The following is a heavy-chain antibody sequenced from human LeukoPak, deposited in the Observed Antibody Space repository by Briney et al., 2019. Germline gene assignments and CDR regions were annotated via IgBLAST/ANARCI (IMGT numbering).Heavy chain of an antibody. CDR2: ISGSGGST. D-gene: IGHD2-8*01. V-gene: IGHV3-23*01. Sequence: GGSLRLSCAASGFTVSSNYMSWVRQAPGKGLEWVSAISGSGGSTYYADSVKGRVIISRDNSKNTLYLQMNNLRAEDTAVYYCAAPYCTNGVCFYYMDVWGKGTTVTVSS. CDR3: AAPYCTNGVCFYYMDV. J-gene: IGHJ6*03. CDR1: GFTVSSNY.